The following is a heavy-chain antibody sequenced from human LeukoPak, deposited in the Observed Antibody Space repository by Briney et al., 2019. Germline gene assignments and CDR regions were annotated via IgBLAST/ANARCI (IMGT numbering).Heavy chain of an antibody. J-gene: IGHJ4*02. D-gene: IGHD2-2*01. CDR2: INPNSGGT. Sequence: ASVKVSCKASGYTFTGYYIHWVRQAPGQGLEWMGWINPNSGGTNYAQKFQGRVTMTRDTSISTAHMELSRLRSDDTAVYYCARDCSSTSCYFYWGQGTLVTVSS. CDR3: ARDCSSTSCYFY. V-gene: IGHV1-2*02. CDR1: GYTFTGYY.